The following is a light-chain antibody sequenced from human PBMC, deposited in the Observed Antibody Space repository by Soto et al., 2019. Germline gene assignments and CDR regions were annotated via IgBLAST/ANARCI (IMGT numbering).Light chain of an antibody. CDR3: YSSRSSSSTFYV. J-gene: IGLJ1*01. Sequence: QSALTQPASVSGSPGQSITISCAGTSSDIGGSNYVSWYQQHPGKAPKLMIYSVSNRPSGVSNRFSGSKSGNTASLTISGLQAEDEADYFCYSSRSSSSTFYVFGTGTKLTVL. V-gene: IGLV2-14*03. CDR1: SSDIGGSNY. CDR2: SVS.